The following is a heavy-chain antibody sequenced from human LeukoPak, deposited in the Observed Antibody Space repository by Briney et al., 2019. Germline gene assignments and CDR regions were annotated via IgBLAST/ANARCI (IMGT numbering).Heavy chain of an antibody. CDR2: IYYSGST. J-gene: IGHJ4*02. D-gene: IGHD3-22*01. Sequence: SETLSLTCTVSGGSISSSSYYWGWIRQPPGKGLEWIGSIYYSGSTYYNPSLKSRVTISVDTSKNQFSLELSSVTAADTAVYYCARQAPSEDSSGYYYFDYWGQGTLVTVSS. CDR3: ARQAPSEDSSGYYYFDY. CDR1: GGSISSSSYY. V-gene: IGHV4-39*01.